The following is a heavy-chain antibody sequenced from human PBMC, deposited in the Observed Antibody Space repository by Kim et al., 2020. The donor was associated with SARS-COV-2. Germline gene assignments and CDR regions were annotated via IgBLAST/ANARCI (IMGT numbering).Heavy chain of an antibody. CDR2: IYYSGST. D-gene: IGHD3-3*01. Sequence: SETLSLTCTVSGGSISSYYWSWIRQPPGKGLEWIGYIYYSGSTNYNPSLKSRVTISVDTSKNQFSLKLSSVTAADTAVYYCARHLTFGVAPGGDYYYGMDVWGQGTTVTVSS. CDR3: ARHLTFGVAPGGDYYYGMDV. J-gene: IGHJ6*02. CDR1: GGSISSYY. V-gene: IGHV4-59*08.